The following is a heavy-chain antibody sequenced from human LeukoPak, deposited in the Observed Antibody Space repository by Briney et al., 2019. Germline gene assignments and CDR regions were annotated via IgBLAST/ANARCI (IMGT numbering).Heavy chain of an antibody. D-gene: IGHD1-26*01. Sequence: GGSLRLSCAASGFIFSSYGMHWVRQAPGKGLEWVAFIRYDGRNKYYADSVKGRFTISRDNSKNTLYLQMNSLRGEDTAVYYCAKDSLRERIVGSTARGVNDYWGQGTLVTVSS. CDR2: IRYDGRNK. CDR1: GFIFSSYG. V-gene: IGHV3-30*02. J-gene: IGHJ4*02. CDR3: AKDSLRERIVGSTARGVNDY.